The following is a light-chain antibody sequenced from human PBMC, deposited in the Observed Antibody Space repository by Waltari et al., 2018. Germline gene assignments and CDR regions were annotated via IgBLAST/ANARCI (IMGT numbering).Light chain of an antibody. CDR2: DVS. J-gene: IGLJ3*02. V-gene: IGLV2-14*01. Sequence: QSALTQPASVSGSPGQSITLSCTGTTSDVGFYNYVSWYQQHPGKAPKLMNYDVSEGPSGVSNRFSVSKSGNTASLTISGLQAEDEADYYCNSYAGSSAWVFGGGTKLPVL. CDR3: NSYAGSSAWV. CDR1: TSDVGFYNY.